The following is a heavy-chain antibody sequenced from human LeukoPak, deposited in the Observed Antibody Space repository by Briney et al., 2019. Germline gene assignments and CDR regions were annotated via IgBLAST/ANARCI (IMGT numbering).Heavy chain of an antibody. J-gene: IGHJ4*02. D-gene: IGHD2-15*01. CDR2: ISSSGSGGNT. CDR1: GVTLSNYA. CDR3: ARESGGLDY. V-gene: IGHV3-23*01. Sequence: GGSLRLSCVASGVTLSNYAMSWARQAPGKGLEWVSGISSSGSGGNTYYADSVKGRFTISRDNSKNTLYLQMNSLRAEDTAVYYCARESGGLDYWGQGTLVTVSS.